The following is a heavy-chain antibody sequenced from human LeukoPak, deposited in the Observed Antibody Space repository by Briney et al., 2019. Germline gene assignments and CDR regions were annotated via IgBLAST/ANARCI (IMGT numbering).Heavy chain of an antibody. CDR3: ARDLSSGYFDY. D-gene: IGHD6-25*01. V-gene: IGHV3-7*01. CDR1: GFTFSSYW. CDR2: IKQDGSEK. Sequence: GGSLRLSCAASGFTFSSYWMSWVRQAPGKGLEWVANIKQDGSEKYYVDSVKGGFTISRDNAKNSLYLQMNSLRAEDTAVYYCARDLSSGYFDYWGQGTLVTVSS. J-gene: IGHJ4*02.